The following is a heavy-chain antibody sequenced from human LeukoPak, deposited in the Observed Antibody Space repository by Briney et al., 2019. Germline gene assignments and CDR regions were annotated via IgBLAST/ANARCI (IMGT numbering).Heavy chain of an antibody. CDR1: GYTFTGYY. J-gene: IGHJ4*02. CDR3: ARFRSGYSYVH. V-gene: IGHV1-2*06. D-gene: IGHD5-18*01. Sequence: GASVKVSCKXSGYTFTGYYMHWVRQAPGQGLEWMGRINPNSGGTNYAQKFQGRVTMTRDTSISTAYMELSRLRSDDTAVYYCARFRSGYSYVHWGQGTLVTVSS. CDR2: INPNSGGT.